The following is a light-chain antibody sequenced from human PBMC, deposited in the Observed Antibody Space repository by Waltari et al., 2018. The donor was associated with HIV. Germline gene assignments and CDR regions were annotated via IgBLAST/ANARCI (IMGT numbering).Light chain of an antibody. V-gene: IGLV2-8*01. CDR3: SSYAGSKNRVV. CDR2: AVY. CDR1: SSDVGTYDL. J-gene: IGLJ2*01. Sequence: QSALTQSPSASGSPGQAVTISCSGTSSDVGTYDLFSCYQQHPVIAPKLIMYAVYKRPSGVPHRFPGSKSGNTASLTVSGLQAEDEANYYCSSYAGSKNRVVFGGGTFLTVL.